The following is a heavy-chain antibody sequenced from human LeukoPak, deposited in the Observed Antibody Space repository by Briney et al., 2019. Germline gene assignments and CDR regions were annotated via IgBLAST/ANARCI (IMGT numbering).Heavy chain of an antibody. CDR1: GLTVSNNY. V-gene: IGHV3-53*01. CDR3: AKASSSGREV. J-gene: IGHJ4*02. D-gene: IGHD6-19*01. Sequence: PGGSLRLSCAASGLTVSNNYMNWVRQAPGKGLEWVPVIYSDGRTYYADSVKGRFTSSRDNSKNTLYLQMNSLRAEDTAVYYCAKASSSGREVWGQGTLVTVSS. CDR2: IYSDGRT.